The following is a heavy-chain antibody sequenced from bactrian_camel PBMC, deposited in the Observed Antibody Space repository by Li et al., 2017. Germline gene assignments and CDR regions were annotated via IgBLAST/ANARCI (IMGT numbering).Heavy chain of an antibody. CDR3: AKGPGYYSEWDA. CDR1: GFPFRRAT. J-gene: IGHJ6*01. CDR2: INSGGRST. V-gene: IGHV3S31*01. D-gene: IGHD4*01. Sequence: VQLVESGGGEAQPGGSLKLSCAVSGFPFRRATISWIRQCPGKELEWISSINSGGRSTYYADSVKGRFTVSRINAKNTLHLQLSRLKPEDTAIYYYAKGPGYYSEWDAWGQGTQVTVS.